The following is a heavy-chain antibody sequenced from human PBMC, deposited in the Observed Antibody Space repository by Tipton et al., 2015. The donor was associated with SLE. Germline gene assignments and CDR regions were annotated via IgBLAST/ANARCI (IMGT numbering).Heavy chain of an antibody. CDR3: ARDAGMDV. CDR2: IYGNGGA. J-gene: IGHJ6*02. V-gene: IGHV4-61*02. Sequence: TLSLTCSVSDGSISSDYYYGSWLRQPAGKPLEWIGRIYGNGGASYNPSLESRVTISLDTSKNQFSLKLTSVTAADTAVYYCARDAGMDVWGQGITVTVSS. CDR1: DGSISSDYYY.